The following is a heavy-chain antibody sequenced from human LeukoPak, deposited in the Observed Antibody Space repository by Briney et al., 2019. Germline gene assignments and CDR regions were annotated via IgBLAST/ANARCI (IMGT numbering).Heavy chain of an antibody. Sequence: GGSLRLSCAASGFTVSSNYMSWVRQAPGKGLEWVSVIYSGGSTYYADSVKGRFTISRDNSKNTLYLQMNSLRAEDTAVDYCASAKTPNPHNYYDSSGYYYPGYWGQGTLVTVSS. J-gene: IGHJ4*02. CDR1: GFTVSSNY. CDR2: IYSGGST. CDR3: ASAKTPNPHNYYDSSGYYYPGY. V-gene: IGHV3-66*02. D-gene: IGHD3-22*01.